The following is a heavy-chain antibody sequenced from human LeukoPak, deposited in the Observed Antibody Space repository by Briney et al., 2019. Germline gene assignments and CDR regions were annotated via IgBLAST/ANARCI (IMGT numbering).Heavy chain of an antibody. Sequence: ASVKVSCKASGYTFTGYYMHWVRQAPGQGLEWMGWINPNSGGTNYAQKLQGRVTMTTDTSTSTAYMELRSLRSDDTAVYYCAREVGATGYDAFDIWGQGTMVTVSS. V-gene: IGHV1-2*02. CDR1: GYTFTGYY. CDR2: INPNSGGT. D-gene: IGHD1-26*01. J-gene: IGHJ3*02. CDR3: AREVGATGYDAFDI.